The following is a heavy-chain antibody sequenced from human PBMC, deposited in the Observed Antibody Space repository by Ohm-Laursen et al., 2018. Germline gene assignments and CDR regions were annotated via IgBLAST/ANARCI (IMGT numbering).Heavy chain of an antibody. V-gene: IGHV3-9*01. CDR2: INWNSGDI. Sequence: SLRLSCTASGFTFGNYAMHWVRQAPGKGLEWVATINWNSGDIGYGDSVKGRFTISRDNARSSLDLQMNSLRIEDTALYYCAKDLLAAPDYYGMDVWGQGTTVTVSS. J-gene: IGHJ6*02. CDR1: GFTFGNYA. CDR3: AKDLLAAPDYYGMDV. D-gene: IGHD6-13*01.